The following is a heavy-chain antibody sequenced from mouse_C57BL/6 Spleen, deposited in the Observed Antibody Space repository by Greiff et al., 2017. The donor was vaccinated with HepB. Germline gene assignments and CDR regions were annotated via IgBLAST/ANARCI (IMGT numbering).Heavy chain of an antibody. CDR3: ARLMRLLYYFDY. Sequence: VKLQQPGAELVKPGASVKLSCKASGYTFTSYWMHWVKQRPGQGLEWIGMIHPNSGSTNYNEKFKSKATLTVDKSSSTAYMQLSSLTSEDSAVYYCARLMRLLYYFDYWGQGTTLTVSS. J-gene: IGHJ2*01. CDR1: GYTFTSYW. V-gene: IGHV1-64*01. D-gene: IGHD1-1*01. CDR2: IHPNSGST.